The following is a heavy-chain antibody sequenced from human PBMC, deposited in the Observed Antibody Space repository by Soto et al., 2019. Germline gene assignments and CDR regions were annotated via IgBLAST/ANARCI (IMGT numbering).Heavy chain of an antibody. V-gene: IGHV3-23*01. Sequence: EVKLLESGGGLVQPGGSLRLSCAASGFTFSSYSMSWVRQAPGKGLEWVSHITASRGTTYYADSVKGRFTISRDSSSNTLYLQMNSLRAEDTALYYCAKCLQVNWNYDAFHIWGQGTMVTVSS. D-gene: IGHD1-7*01. CDR3: AKCLQVNWNYDAFHI. J-gene: IGHJ3*02. CDR1: GFTFSSYS. CDR2: ITASRGTT.